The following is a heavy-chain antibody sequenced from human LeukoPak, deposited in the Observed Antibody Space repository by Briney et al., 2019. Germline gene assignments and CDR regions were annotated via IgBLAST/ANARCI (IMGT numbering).Heavy chain of an antibody. D-gene: IGHD5-12*01. CDR1: GDAVRGHY. CDR2: VSYSGGT. CDR3: ARAPMAITTSAFPDAFDF. J-gene: IGHJ3*01. V-gene: IGHV4-59*02. Sequence: SETLALTCNVSGDAVRGHYWRWIRQTPGKKLKWIGYVSYSGGTNYNPSLKRRVSISLDTSKNQYSLKLSSPAAADPAVYYCARAPMAITTSAFPDAFDFWGQGTMVTVSS.